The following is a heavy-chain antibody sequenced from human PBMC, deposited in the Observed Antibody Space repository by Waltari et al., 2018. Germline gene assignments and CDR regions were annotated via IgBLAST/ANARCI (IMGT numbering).Heavy chain of an antibody. CDR2: IYHSGST. V-gene: IGHV4-38-2*01. Sequence: QVQLQESGPGLVKPSETLSLTCAVSGYSISSGYYWGWIRQSPGKGLEWIGSIYHSGSTYYNPSLKSRVTISVDTSKNQFSLKLSSVTAADTAVYYCARSSYGDSDYWGQGTLVTVSS. CDR1: GYSISSGYY. D-gene: IGHD4-17*01. J-gene: IGHJ4*02. CDR3: ARSSYGDSDY.